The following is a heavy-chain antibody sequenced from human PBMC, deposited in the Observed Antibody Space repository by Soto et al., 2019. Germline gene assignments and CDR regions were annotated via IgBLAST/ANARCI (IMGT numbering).Heavy chain of an antibody. CDR1: SSGDYY. J-gene: IGHJ5*02. V-gene: IGHV3-9*01. D-gene: IGHD5-18*01. Sequence: SSGDYYWSWIRQPPGKGLEWVSGISWNSGSIGYADSVKGRFTISRDNAKNSLYLQMNSLRAEDTALYYCAKDSRWIHIWTWCQGPLVTVSS. CDR2: ISWNSGSI. CDR3: AKDSRWIHIWT.